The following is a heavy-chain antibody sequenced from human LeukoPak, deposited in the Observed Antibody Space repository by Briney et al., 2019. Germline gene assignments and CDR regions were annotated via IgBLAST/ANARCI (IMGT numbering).Heavy chain of an antibody. CDR2: ISSSGSTI. V-gene: IGHV3-48*03. CDR1: GFTFSSYE. CDR3: ARDDGYSYGVDY. D-gene: IGHD5-18*01. Sequence: GGSLRLSCAASGFTFSSYEMNWVRQAPGKGLEWVSYISSSGSTIYYADSVKGRFTISRDKAKNSLYLQMNSLRAEDTAVYYCARDDGYSYGVDYWGQGTLVTVSS. J-gene: IGHJ4*02.